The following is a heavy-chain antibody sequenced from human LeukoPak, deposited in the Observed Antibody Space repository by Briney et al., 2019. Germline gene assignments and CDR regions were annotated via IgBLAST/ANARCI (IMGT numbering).Heavy chain of an antibody. D-gene: IGHD3-22*01. V-gene: IGHV3-23*01. J-gene: IGHJ4*02. CDR1: GLTFGSYT. CDR2: ITATGSRT. Sequence: PGGSLRLSCTASGLTFGSYTMSWVRQAPGKGLEWVSGITATGSRTYYADSVKGRFTISRDNARNSLFLQMNSLRAEDTAVYYCASRPYDNSGYYYVWGQGTLVTVSS. CDR3: ASRPYDNSGYYYV.